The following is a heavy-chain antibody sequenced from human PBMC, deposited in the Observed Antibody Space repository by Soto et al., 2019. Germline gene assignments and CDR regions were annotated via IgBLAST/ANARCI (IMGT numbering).Heavy chain of an antibody. CDR2: IYYSGST. V-gene: IGHV4-30-4*01. D-gene: IGHD3-22*01. CDR3: AREGSSGYYYVDY. J-gene: IGHJ4*02. Sequence: LSLTCTVSGGSISSGDYYWSWIRQPPGKGLEWIGYIYYSGSTYYNPSLKSRVTISVDTSKNQFSLKLSSVTAADTAVYYCAREGSSGYYYVDYWGQGTLVTVSS. CDR1: GGSISSGDYY.